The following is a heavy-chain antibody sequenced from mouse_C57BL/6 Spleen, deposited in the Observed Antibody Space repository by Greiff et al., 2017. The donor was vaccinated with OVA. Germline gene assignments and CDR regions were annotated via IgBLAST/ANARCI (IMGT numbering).Heavy chain of an antibody. D-gene: IGHD2-1*01. V-gene: IGHV6-3*01. J-gene: IGHJ3*01. CDR2: IRLKSDNYAT. CDR1: GFTFSNYW. CDR3: TDLLWYPWFAY. Sequence: EVHLVESGGGLVQPGGSMKLSCVASGFTFSNYWMNWVRQSPEKGLEWVAQIRLKSDNYATHYAESVKGRFTISRDDSKSSVYLQMNNLRAEDTGIYYCTDLLWYPWFAYWGQGTLVTVSA.